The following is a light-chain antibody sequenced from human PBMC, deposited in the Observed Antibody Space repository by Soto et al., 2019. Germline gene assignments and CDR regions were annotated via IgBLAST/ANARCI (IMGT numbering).Light chain of an antibody. Sequence: EIVLTQSPATLSLSPGERATLSCWASQSVSSYLAWYQHKPGQAPRLLIYDASNRATGIPARFSGSGSGTDFTLTISSLEPEDFAVYYCQQRSNWPFTFGQGTKVEIK. CDR3: QQRSNWPFT. CDR2: DAS. CDR1: QSVSSY. V-gene: IGKV3-11*01. J-gene: IGKJ1*01.